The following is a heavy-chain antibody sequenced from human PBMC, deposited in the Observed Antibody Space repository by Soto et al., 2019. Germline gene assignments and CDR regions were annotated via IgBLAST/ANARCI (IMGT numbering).Heavy chain of an antibody. D-gene: IGHD2-2*01. CDR1: EFTVTNNE. CDR2: LYSGGNT. CDR3: ALRRVAYADF. V-gene: IGHV3-53*01. J-gene: IGHJ4*02. Sequence: PGGSLRLSCAASEFTVTNNEMSWVCQAPGKGLEWVSILYSGGNTYYADSVEGRFTISRDGSKNTLYLHMNSLRAEDTAVYYCALRRVAYADFWGQGTRVTVSS.